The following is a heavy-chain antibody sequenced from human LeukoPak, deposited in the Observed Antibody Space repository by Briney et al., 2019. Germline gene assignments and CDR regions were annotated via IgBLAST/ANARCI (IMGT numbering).Heavy chain of an antibody. CDR2: ISGSGGST. D-gene: IGHD3-16*02. CDR1: GFTFSSYA. CDR3: AKQYGSPDYVWGSYRYTAVYYFDY. V-gene: IGHV3-23*01. Sequence: GGSLRLSCAASGFTFSSYAMSWVRQAPGKGLEWVSAISGSGGSTYYADSVKGRCTISRDNSKSTLYLQMNSLRAEDTAVYYCAKQYGSPDYVWGSYRYTAVYYFDYWGQGTLVTVSS. J-gene: IGHJ4*02.